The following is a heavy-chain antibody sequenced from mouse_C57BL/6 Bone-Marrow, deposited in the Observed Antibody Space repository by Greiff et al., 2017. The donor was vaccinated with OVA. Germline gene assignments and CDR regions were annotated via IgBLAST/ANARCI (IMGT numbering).Heavy chain of an antibody. Sequence: VQLQQPGAELVMPGASVKLSCKASGYTFTSYWMHWVKQRPGQGLEWIGEIDPSDSYTNYNQKFNGKSTLTVDKSSSTAYMQLSSRTSEYSAVYYCARDYGPPIYYAMDYWGQGTSVTVSS. CDR1: GYTFTSYW. D-gene: IGHD1-1*01. CDR3: ARDYGPPIYYAMDY. J-gene: IGHJ4*01. V-gene: IGHV1-69*01. CDR2: IDPSDSYT.